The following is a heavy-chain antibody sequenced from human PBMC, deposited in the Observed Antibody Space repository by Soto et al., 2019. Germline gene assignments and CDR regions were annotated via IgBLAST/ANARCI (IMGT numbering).Heavy chain of an antibody. CDR2: ISSSTSYI. Sequence: EVQLVESGGGLVKPGGSLRLSCAASGFTFSSYSMNWVRQAQGKGLEWVSSISSSTSYIYYADSVKGRFTISRDNAKNSLDLEMNSMRAEDTAVYYCARVVDYYDPYYFYGMDVWGQGSTDTVSS. J-gene: IGHJ6*02. D-gene: IGHD3-22*01. V-gene: IGHV3-21*01. CDR3: ARVVDYYDPYYFYGMDV. CDR1: GFTFSSYS.